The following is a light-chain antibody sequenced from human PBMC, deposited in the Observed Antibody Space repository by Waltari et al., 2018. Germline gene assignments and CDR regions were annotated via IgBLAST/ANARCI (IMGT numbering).Light chain of an antibody. CDR3: QSYDSSLSAWV. CDR1: SSNIGSRFD. CDR2: ANH. Sequence: QSVLTQPPSVSGAPGQRVTISCTGSSSNIGSRFDVHWYQQVPGTVPKLLFYANHYRPSGVPGRFSGSKAGTSGSLAIAGLQAEDEADYYCQSYDSSLSAWVFGGGTKLTVL. J-gene: IGLJ2*01. V-gene: IGLV1-40*01.